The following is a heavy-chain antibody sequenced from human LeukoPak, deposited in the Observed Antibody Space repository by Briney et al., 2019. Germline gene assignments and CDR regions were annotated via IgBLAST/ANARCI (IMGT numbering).Heavy chain of an antibody. Sequence: GASVKVSCKASGYTFTNYYIHWVRQAPGQGLECMGIINPSGGSTSYAQKFQGRVTMTRDMSTSTVYMELSSLRSEDTAVYYCARDLGGLSPNPVRYSSGWYWFDPWGQGTLVTVSS. CDR1: GYTFTNYY. V-gene: IGHV1-46*01. D-gene: IGHD6-19*01. CDR3: ARDLGGLSPNPVRYSSGWYWFDP. CDR2: INPSGGST. J-gene: IGHJ5*02.